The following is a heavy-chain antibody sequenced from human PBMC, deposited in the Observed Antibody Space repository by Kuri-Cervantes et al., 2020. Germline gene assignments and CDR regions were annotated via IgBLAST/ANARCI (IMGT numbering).Heavy chain of an antibody. Sequence: GESLKISCVTSGFTFNTYWMNWVRQAPGKGLEWVANIKEDESAKYYVDSVRGRFTISRDNAKNSLYLQMNSLRAEDTAVYYCARDLTSSGWYSNYFDYWGQGTLVTVSS. CDR1: GFTFNTYW. J-gene: IGHJ4*02. D-gene: IGHD6-19*01. V-gene: IGHV3-7*01. CDR2: IKEDESAK. CDR3: ARDLTSSGWYSNYFDY.